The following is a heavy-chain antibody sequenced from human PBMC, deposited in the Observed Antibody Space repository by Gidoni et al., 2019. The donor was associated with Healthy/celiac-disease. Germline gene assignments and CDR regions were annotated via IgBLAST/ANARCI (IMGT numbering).Heavy chain of an antibody. J-gene: IGHJ4*02. D-gene: IGHD3-10*01. Sequence: QMQLVQSGPEVKKPGTSVKVSCKASGFTFTSSAVQWVRQARGQRLEWKGWIVVGSGNTNYAQKFQERVTITRDMSTSTAYMELSSLRSEDTAVYYCAAALWFGDPTAYWGQGTLVTVSS. CDR1: GFTFTSSA. CDR2: IVVGSGNT. CDR3: AAALWFGDPTAY. V-gene: IGHV1-58*01.